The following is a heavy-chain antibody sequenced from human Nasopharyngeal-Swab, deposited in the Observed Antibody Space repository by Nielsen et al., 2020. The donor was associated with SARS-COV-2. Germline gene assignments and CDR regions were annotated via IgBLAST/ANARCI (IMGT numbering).Heavy chain of an antibody. CDR2: INWNSGSP. V-gene: IGHV3-9*01. CDR1: GFTFDHYA. J-gene: IGHJ6*02. Sequence: GGSLRLSCTASGFTFDHYAMNWVRQAPGKGLEWVSGINWNSGSPGYADSVKGRFTISRDNAKNTLYLQMNSLRPEDTALYYCAKDMGNYYGSTRMDVWGQGTTVIVSS. D-gene: IGHD3-10*01. CDR3: AKDMGNYYGSTRMDV.